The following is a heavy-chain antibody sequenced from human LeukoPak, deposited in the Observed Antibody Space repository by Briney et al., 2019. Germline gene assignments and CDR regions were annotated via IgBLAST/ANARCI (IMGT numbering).Heavy chain of an antibody. J-gene: IGHJ4*02. Sequence: GGSLRLSCGASGFTFSTYTMNWVRQAPGKGLEWVANIKQDGSEKYYVDSVKGRFTISRDNAKNSLYLQMNSLRAEDTAVYYCARMIGVTMVRGVIPHFDYWGQGTLVTVSS. D-gene: IGHD3-10*01. CDR1: GFTFSTYT. V-gene: IGHV3-7*05. CDR2: IKQDGSEK. CDR3: ARMIGVTMVRGVIPHFDY.